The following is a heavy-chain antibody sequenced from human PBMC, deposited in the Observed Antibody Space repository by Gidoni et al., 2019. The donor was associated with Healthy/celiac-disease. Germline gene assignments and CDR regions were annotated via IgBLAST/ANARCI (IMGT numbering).Heavy chain of an antibody. J-gene: IGHJ4*02. CDR2: ISGSGGST. Sequence: EVQLLESGGGLVQPGGSLRLSCAASGFTFSSYAMSWVRQAPGKGLEWVSAISGSGGSTYYADSVKGRFTISRDNSKNTLYLQMNSLRAEDTAVYYCATGFSGGRAGTYWGQGTLVTVSS. CDR3: ATGFSGGRAGTY. CDR1: GFTFSSYA. V-gene: IGHV3-23*01. D-gene: IGHD2-15*01.